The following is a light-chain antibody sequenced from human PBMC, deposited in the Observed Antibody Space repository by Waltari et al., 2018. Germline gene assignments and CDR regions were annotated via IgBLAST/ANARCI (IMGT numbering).Light chain of an antibody. CDR1: SNDVGAYNY. CDR3: CSYTGTYTHWV. V-gene: IGLV2-11*01. CDR2: DVS. Sequence: QSALTQPRSVSGSPGQSVTISCTGTSNDVGAYNYVSWHQQHPRKAPKLMIYDVSKRPSGVPDRFSASKSGNTASLTISGLQAEDEADYYCCSYTGTYTHWVFGGGTKLTVL. J-gene: IGLJ3*02.